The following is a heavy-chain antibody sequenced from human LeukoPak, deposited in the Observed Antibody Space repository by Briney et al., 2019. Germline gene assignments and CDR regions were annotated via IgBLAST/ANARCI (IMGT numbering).Heavy chain of an antibody. CDR3: AREYTYSSSWYHYYYGMDV. V-gene: IGHV1-8*01. J-gene: IGHJ6*02. CDR1: GYTFTSYD. D-gene: IGHD6-13*01. Sequence: ASVKVSCKASGYTFTSYDINWVRQATGQGLEWMGWMNPNSGNTGYAQKFQGRVTMTRNTSISTAYMELRSLRSDDTAVYYCAREYTYSSSWYHYYYGMDVWGQGTTVTVSS. CDR2: MNPNSGNT.